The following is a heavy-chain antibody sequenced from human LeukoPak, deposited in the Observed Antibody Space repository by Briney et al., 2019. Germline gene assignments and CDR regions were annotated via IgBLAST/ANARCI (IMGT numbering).Heavy chain of an antibody. J-gene: IGHJ2*01. D-gene: IGHD1-26*01. V-gene: IGHV3-21*04. CDR3: AKDRTVGASYWYFDL. Sequence: GGSLRLSCAASGFTFSSYSMNWVRQAPGKGLEWVSSISSSSSYIYYADSVKGRFTISRDNAKNSLYLQMNSLRAEDTAIYYCAKDRTVGASYWYFDLWGRGTLVTVSS. CDR2: ISSSSSYI. CDR1: GFTFSSYS.